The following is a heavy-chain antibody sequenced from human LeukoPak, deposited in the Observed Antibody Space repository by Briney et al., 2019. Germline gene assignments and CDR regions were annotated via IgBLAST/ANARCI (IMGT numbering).Heavy chain of an antibody. CDR2: IYYSEGT. CDR3: ARRGGDSSGNFDY. D-gene: IGHD3-22*01. J-gene: IGHJ4*02. V-gene: IGHV4-59*08. Sequence: PSETLSLTCTVSGGSISSYYWSWIRQPPGKGLEWIGYIYYSEGTNYNPSLKSRVTISVDTSKKQFSLRLSSVTAADTAVYYCARRGGDSSGNFDYWGQGTLVTVSS. CDR1: GGSISSYY.